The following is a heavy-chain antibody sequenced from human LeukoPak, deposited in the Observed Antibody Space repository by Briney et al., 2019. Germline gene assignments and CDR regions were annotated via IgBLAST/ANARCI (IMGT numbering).Heavy chain of an antibody. J-gene: IGHJ6*02. V-gene: IGHV4-59*01. CDR3: ARGGNGYDKYYYYGMDV. CDR2: IYYSGST. D-gene: IGHD5-12*01. Sequence: SETLSLTCTVSGGSISSYYWSWIRQPPGKGLDWIGYIYYSGSTNYNPSLKSRVTISVDTSKNQFSLKLSSVTAADTAVYYCARGGNGYDKYYYYGMDVWGQGPTVTVSS. CDR1: GGSISSYY.